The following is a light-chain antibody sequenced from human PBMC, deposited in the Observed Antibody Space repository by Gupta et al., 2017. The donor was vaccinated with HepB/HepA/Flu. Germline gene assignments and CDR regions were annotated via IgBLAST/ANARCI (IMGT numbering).Light chain of an antibody. CDR2: AAS. V-gene: IGKV1-9*01. CDR3: QQFSSYPLT. CDR1: QGISSS. J-gene: IGKJ3*01. Sequence: DIQLTQSPSFLSASVGDRVIITCRASQGISSSLAWFQQKPGRAPNLLIYAASTLESGVPSRFSGSGSGTEFTLTISSLQPEDLATYYCQQFSSYPLTFGHGTKVDVK.